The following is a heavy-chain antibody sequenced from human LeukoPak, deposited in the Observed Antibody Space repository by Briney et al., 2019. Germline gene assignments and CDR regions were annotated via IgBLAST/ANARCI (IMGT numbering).Heavy chain of an antibody. Sequence: EASVKVSCKASGGTFSSYAVSWVRQAPGQGLEWMGGIIPIFGTANYAQKFQGRVTITADESTSTAYMELSSLRSEDTAVYYCARDSVAGSTAAAGTSWFDPWGQGTLVTVSS. V-gene: IGHV1-69*13. CDR2: IIPIFGTA. D-gene: IGHD6-13*01. CDR1: GGTFSSYA. J-gene: IGHJ5*02. CDR3: ARDSVAGSTAAAGTSWFDP.